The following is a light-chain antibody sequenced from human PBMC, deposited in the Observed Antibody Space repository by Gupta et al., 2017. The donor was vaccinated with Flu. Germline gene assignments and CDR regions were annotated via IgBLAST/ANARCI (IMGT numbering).Light chain of an antibody. V-gene: IGKV3-15*01. J-gene: IGKJ5*01. CDR3: QQYYRWPIT. CDR1: QTVSTN. Sequence: EIVMTQSPHTLSVSPGERATLSCRPSQTVSTNLAWYQQKPGQSPRLLIYYASTRATGIPARFSGSGSETEFTLTISSLQSEDFAVYYCQQYYRWPITFGQGTRLEIK. CDR2: YAS.